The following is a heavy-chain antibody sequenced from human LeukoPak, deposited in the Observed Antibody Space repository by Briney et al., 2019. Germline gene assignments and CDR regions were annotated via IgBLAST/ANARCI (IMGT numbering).Heavy chain of an antibody. CDR1: GFTCSSDA. CDR3: ARRSSSGGYFDY. V-gene: IGHV3-23*01. CDR2: ITGSGDST. D-gene: IGHD3-22*01. Sequence: GSLRLSCAASGFTCSSDARSWVRQAPGKGLEWVSAITGSGDSTDYADAVKGRFTFSRDNSKNTLYLQMNSLRAEDTAVYYCARRSSSGGYFDYWGQGTLVTASS. J-gene: IGHJ4*02.